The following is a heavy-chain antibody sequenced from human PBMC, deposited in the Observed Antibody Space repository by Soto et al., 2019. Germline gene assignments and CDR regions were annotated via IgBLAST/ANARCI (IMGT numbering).Heavy chain of an antibody. CDR1: GFTFDDYA. D-gene: IGHD5-18*01. CDR3: AKDIMGYSYGLAMGY. Sequence: EVQLVESGGGLVQPGRSLRLSCAASGFTFDDYAMHWVRQAPGKCLEWVSGISWNSGSIGYADSVKGRFTISRDNAKNSLYLQMNSLRAEDTALYYCAKDIMGYSYGLAMGYWGQGTLVTVSS. CDR2: ISWNSGSI. J-gene: IGHJ4*02. V-gene: IGHV3-9*01.